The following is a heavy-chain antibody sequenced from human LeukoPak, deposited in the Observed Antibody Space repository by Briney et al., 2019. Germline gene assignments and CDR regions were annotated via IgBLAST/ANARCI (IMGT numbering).Heavy chain of an antibody. CDR2: IYYSGST. CDR3: ARDYSFMTTVTTLRDY. D-gene: IGHD4-17*01. CDR1: GGSISSYY. V-gene: IGHV4-59*01. J-gene: IGHJ4*02. Sequence: PSETLSLTCTVSGGSISSYYWSWIRQPPGKGLEWIGNIYYSGSTNYNPSLKSRVTISVDTSKNQFSLKLSSVTAEDTAVYYCARDYSFMTTVTTLRDYWGQGTLVTVSS.